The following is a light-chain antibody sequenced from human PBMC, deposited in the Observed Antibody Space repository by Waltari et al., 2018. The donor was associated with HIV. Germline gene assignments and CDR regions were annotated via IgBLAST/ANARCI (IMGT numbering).Light chain of an antibody. CDR3: SSFGGINNFWV. CDR1: SRDVGAYNY. V-gene: IGLV2-8*01. Sequence: QSALTQPPSASGSPGQSVTISCTGTSRDVGAYNYVSWYQQHPGKAPKLMIYEVSKRPSGVPDRFSGSKSGNTASLTVSGLQTEDEGDYYCSSFGGINNFWVFGGGTKVTVL. CDR2: EVS. J-gene: IGLJ3*02.